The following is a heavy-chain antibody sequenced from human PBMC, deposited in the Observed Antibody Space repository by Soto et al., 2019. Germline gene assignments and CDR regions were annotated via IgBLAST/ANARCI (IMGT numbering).Heavy chain of an antibody. J-gene: IGHJ5*02. D-gene: IGHD3-10*01. Sequence: SETLSLTCTVSGDSISSRNYYWNWILHPPGKGLEWIGTISYGGTTYYNPSLRSRLTISPDSSKNQFSLKLSSVAAADTAVYYCTSRGGSGSVAAFDPWGKGNLVTVYS. V-gene: IGHV4-39*01. CDR2: ISYGGTT. CDR3: TSRGGSGSVAAFDP. CDR1: GDSISSRNYY.